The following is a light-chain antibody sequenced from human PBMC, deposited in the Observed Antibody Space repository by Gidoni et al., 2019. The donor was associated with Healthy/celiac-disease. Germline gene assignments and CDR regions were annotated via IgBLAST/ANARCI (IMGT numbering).Light chain of an antibody. CDR3: QQYNSYSGT. V-gene: IGKV1-5*03. Sequence: DIQMTPSPSTLSASVGDRVTIPCRASQSISSGLSWYQQKPGNAPKLLIYKASSLESGVPSRFSGSGSGTEFTLTISSLQPDDFATYYCQQYNSYSGTFGQGTKVEIK. J-gene: IGKJ1*01. CDR1: QSISSG. CDR2: KAS.